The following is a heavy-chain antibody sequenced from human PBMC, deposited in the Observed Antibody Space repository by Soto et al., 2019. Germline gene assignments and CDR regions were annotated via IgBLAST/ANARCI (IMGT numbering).Heavy chain of an antibody. CDR2: ISAYNGNT. CDR3: ARSARYCSGGSCYPELKGNWFDP. D-gene: IGHD2-15*01. J-gene: IGHJ5*02. CDR1: GYTFTSYG. Sequence: VASVKVSCKASGYTFTSYGISWVRQAPGQGLEWMGWISAYNGNTNYAQKLQGRVTMTTDTSTSTAYMELRSLRSDDTAVYYCARSARYCSGGSCYPELKGNWFDPWGQGTLVTVSS. V-gene: IGHV1-18*01.